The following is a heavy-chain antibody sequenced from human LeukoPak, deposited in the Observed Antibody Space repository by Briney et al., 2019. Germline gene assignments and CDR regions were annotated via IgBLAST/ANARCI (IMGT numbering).Heavy chain of an antibody. Sequence: ASVKVSCKASGYTFTGYYMHWVRQAPGQGLEWMGWINPNSGGTNYAQKFQGRVTMTRDTSISTAYMELSGLRSDDTAVYYCAKDSSGYYRDHYYYYYGMDVWGQGTTVTVSS. V-gene: IGHV1-2*02. J-gene: IGHJ6*02. CDR3: AKDSSGYYRDHYYYYYGMDV. CDR1: GYTFTGYY. D-gene: IGHD3-22*01. CDR2: INPNSGGT.